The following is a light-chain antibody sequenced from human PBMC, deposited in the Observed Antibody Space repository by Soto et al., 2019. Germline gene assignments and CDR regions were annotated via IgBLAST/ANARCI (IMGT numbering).Light chain of an antibody. V-gene: IGKV1-5*03. CDR1: RSITTW. CDR2: KAS. CDR3: QHYNSYSEA. J-gene: IGKJ5*01. Sequence: DRQMTQSPCTVGASEGARVTITCRASRSITTWLAWYQQKPGRAPKLLVYKASTLATGVPSRFSGSGSGTEFTLTISSLQPDDFATYYCQHYNSYSEAFGQGTRLEIK.